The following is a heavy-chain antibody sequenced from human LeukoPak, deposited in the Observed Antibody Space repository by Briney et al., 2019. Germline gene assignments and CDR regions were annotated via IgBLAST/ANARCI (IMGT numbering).Heavy chain of an antibody. Sequence: GGSLRLSCAASGFTFSSYWMHWVRQAPGKGLVWVSRINSDGSSTNYADSVKGRFTISRDNAKKSLYLQMNSLRAEDTALYYCAKEYDGSYYKGGYFDYWGQGTLVTVSS. CDR3: AKEYDGSYYKGGYFDY. CDR1: GFTFSSYW. J-gene: IGHJ4*02. CDR2: INSDGSST. D-gene: IGHD3-10*01. V-gene: IGHV3-74*01.